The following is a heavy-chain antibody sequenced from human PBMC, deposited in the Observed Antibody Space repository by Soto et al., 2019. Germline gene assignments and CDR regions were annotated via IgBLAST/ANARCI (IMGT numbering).Heavy chain of an antibody. V-gene: IGHV4-34*01. CDR2: INHRGTT. J-gene: IGHJ5*01. Sequence: QVQLQQWGAGLLKPSETLSLTCAVYGGSFSSYFWSWIRQPPGKGLEWIGEINHRGTTTYNPSLKSRVTRSVDTSKNQFSLKLSSVTAADTAVYYCARGPAVAGDWSDSWGQGILVTVSS. CDR3: ARGPAVAGDWSDS. CDR1: GGSFSSYF. D-gene: IGHD6-19*01.